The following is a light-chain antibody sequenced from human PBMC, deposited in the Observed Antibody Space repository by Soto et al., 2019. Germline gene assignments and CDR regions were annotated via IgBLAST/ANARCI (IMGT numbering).Light chain of an antibody. CDR1: QTVGNNY. V-gene: IGKV3-20*01. CDR2: DAS. CDR3: HQCATSPLT. J-gene: IGKJ4*01. Sequence: EIVLTQSPGTLSFSPGERATLSCRASQTVGNNYLAWYQQKPGQAPRLLIDDASNRATGIPDRFSGTGSGTDFTLTISSLEPEDFAVYYCHQCATSPLTFGGGTKVEIK.